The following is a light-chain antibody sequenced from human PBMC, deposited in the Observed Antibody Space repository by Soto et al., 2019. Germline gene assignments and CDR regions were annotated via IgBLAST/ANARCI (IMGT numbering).Light chain of an antibody. V-gene: IGKV1-27*01. J-gene: IGKJ5*01. CDR1: QGISNY. CDR3: QQYYNFPT. Sequence: DIQMTQSPSSLSASVGDRVTLTFRASQGISNYLSWYQQKPEKFPKLLFYAASTLQSGVPSRFSGSGSGTDFTITISSLQPEDVASYYCQQYYNFPTFGQGTRLEIK. CDR2: AAS.